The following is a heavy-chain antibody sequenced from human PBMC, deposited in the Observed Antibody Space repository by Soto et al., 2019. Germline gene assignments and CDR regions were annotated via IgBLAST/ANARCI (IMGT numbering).Heavy chain of an antibody. Sequence: GGSLRLSCAASGFTFSSYAMSWVRQAPGKGLEWVSAISGSGGSTYYADSVKGRFTISRDNSKNTLYLQMNSLRAEDTAVYYCAKDHGSGSYPYYGMDVWGQGTTVTVSS. CDR3: AKDHGSGSYPYYGMDV. J-gene: IGHJ6*02. V-gene: IGHV3-23*01. CDR1: GFTFSSYA. D-gene: IGHD3-10*01. CDR2: ISGSGGST.